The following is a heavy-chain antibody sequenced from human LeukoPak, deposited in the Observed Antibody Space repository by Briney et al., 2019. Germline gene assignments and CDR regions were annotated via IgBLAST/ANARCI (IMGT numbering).Heavy chain of an antibody. CDR3: ARDYGGNTDAFDI. D-gene: IGHD4-23*01. Sequence: ASVKGSCKASGYTFTDHYMYWVRQAPGQGLEWMGWINLNSGGTNYAQNFQGRVTMTRDTSISTAYMELSSLRSDDTAVYYCARDYGGNTDAFDIWGQGTMLIVSS. CDR1: GYTFTDHY. V-gene: IGHV1-2*02. J-gene: IGHJ3*02. CDR2: INLNSGGT.